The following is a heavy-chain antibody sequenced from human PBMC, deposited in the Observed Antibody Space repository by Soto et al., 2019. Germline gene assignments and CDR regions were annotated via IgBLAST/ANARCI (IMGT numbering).Heavy chain of an antibody. J-gene: IGHJ3*02. CDR2: ISYDGSNK. V-gene: IGHV3-30*18. CDR3: AKDNGSGCDWLRVGDASDI. D-gene: IGHD5-12*01. CDR1: GFTFSSYG. Sequence: QVQLVESGGGVVQPGRSLRLSCAASGFTFSSYGMHWVRQAPGKGLEWVAVISYDGSNKYYADSVKGRLTISRDNSKNALYLHMNSRRGEDTAVYYCAKDNGSGCDWLRVGDASDIWGQGTMVTVSS.